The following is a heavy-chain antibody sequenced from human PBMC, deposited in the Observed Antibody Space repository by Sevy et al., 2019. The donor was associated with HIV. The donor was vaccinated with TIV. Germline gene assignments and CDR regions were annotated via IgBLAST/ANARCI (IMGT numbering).Heavy chain of an antibody. CDR2: ISSRSSTI. D-gene: IGHD3-10*01. J-gene: IGHJ4*02. V-gene: IGHV3-48*02. CDR3: ASGSNHKNFDY. Sequence: GGSLRLSCAASGFTFSISDMNWVRQAPGKGLEWVSFISSRSSTIYYADSVKGQFTISRDNAKNSLYLQINSLRDDDTAVYYCASGSNHKNFDYWGQGTLVTVSS. CDR1: GFTFSISD.